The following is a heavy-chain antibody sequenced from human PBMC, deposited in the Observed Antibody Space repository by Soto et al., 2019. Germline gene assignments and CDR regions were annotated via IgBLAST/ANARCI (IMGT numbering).Heavy chain of an antibody. J-gene: IGHJ6*02. D-gene: IGHD1-26*01. Sequence: GGSLRLSCAASGFTFSSYAMSWVRQAPGKGLEWVSAISGSGGSTYYADSVKGRFTISRDNSKNTLYLQMNNLRAEDTAVYYCAKAYSVGATRYYYYGMDVWGQGTTVTVSS. CDR1: GFTFSSYA. V-gene: IGHV3-23*01. CDR3: AKAYSVGATRYYYYGMDV. CDR2: ISGSGGST.